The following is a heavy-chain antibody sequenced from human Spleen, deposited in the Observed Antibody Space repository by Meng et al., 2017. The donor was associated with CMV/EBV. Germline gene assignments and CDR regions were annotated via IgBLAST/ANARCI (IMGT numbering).Heavy chain of an antibody. J-gene: IGHJ4*02. CDR3: ARVWYSSSWYSFDY. CDR1: GGSFNGYF. D-gene: IGHD6-13*01. V-gene: IGHV4-34*01. Sequence: SETLSLTCTVYGGSFNGYFWSWVRNPPEKGLEWIGEINHRGTTNYNPSLKSRVTISIDTSRNQFFLKVNSVTAADTAVYYCARVWYSSSWYSFDYWGQGTLVTVSS. CDR2: INHRGTT.